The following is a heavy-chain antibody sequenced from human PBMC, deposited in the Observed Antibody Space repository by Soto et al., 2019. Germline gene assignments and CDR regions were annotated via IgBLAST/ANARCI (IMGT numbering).Heavy chain of an antibody. CDR1: GYTFTSYD. CDR2: MSANNGNT. V-gene: IGHV1-8*01. D-gene: IGHD6-13*01. CDR3: ARKRVAAAGSDAFDI. Sequence: ASVKVSCKASGYTFTSYDINWVRQATGQGLEWMGWMSANNGNTDYAQKLQGRVTMTTNTSMSTAYMELRSLRSDDTAVYYCARKRVAAAGSDAFDIWGQGTMVTGSS. J-gene: IGHJ3*02.